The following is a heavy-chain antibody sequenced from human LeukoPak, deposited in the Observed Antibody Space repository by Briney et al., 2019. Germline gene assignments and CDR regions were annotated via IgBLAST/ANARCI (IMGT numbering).Heavy chain of an antibody. CDR3: ARDVRSTYYYYYTDV. CDR1: GYTFTSYG. CDR2: ISAYNGNA. Sequence: ASVKVSCKASGYTFTSYGISWVRQAPGQGLEWMGWISAYNGNANYAQKLQGRVTMTTDTSTSTAYMELRSLRSDDTAVYYCARDVRSTYYYYYTDVWGKGTTVTVSS. J-gene: IGHJ6*03. D-gene: IGHD2-2*01. V-gene: IGHV1-18*01.